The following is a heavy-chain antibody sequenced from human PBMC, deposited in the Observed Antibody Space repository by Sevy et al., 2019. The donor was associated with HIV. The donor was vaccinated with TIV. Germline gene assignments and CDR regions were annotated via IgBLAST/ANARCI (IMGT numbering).Heavy chain of an antibody. D-gene: IGHD4-17*01. Sequence: GGSLRLSCAASGFIFSNFALSWVRQAPGRGLEWVSAVSGNDGSTYYAASVKGRFTISRDISENMVYLQMNSLSAEDTAVYYCAKDFSYGGNSWNFDFWGQGTLVTVSS. CDR1: GFIFSNFA. CDR2: VSGNDGST. CDR3: AKDFSYGGNSWNFDF. V-gene: IGHV3-23*01. J-gene: IGHJ4*02.